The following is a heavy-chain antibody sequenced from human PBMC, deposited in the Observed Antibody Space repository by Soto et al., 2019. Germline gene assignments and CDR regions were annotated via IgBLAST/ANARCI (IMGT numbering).Heavy chain of an antibody. CDR1: GGSFSGYY. D-gene: IGHD5-12*01. J-gene: IGHJ6*03. Sequence: PSETVSLTCAVYGGSFSGYYWSWIRQPPGKGLEWIGEINHSGSTNYNPSLKSRVTISVDTSKNQFSLKLSSVTAADTAVYYCARVEATTDDYYYYYYYMDVWGKGTTVTVSS. CDR2: INHSGST. V-gene: IGHV4-34*01. CDR3: ARVEATTDDYYYYYYYMDV.